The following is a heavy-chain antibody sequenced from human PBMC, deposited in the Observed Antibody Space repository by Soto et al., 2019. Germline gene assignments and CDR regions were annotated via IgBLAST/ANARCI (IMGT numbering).Heavy chain of an antibody. V-gene: IGHV3-21*01. Sequence: GGSLRLSCAASGFTFSSYSMNWVRQAPGKGLEWVSSISSSSSYIYYADSVKGRFTISRDNAKNSLYLQMNSLRAEDTAVYYCARDAEGGAYYYGMDVWGQGTTVTVSS. CDR1: GFTFSSYS. CDR2: ISSSSSYI. D-gene: IGHD4-17*01. CDR3: ARDAEGGAYYYGMDV. J-gene: IGHJ6*02.